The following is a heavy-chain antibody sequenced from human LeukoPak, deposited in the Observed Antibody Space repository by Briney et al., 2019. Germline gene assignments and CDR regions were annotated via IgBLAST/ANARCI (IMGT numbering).Heavy chain of an antibody. CDR3: AKDKRHYYGSGSYLLADY. J-gene: IGHJ4*02. CDR1: GFTFDDYA. CDR2: ISWNSGSI. D-gene: IGHD3-10*01. Sequence: GRSLRLSCAASGFTFDDYAMHWVRQAPGKGLEWVSGISWNSGSIGYADSVKGRFTISRDNAKNSLYLQMNSLRAEDTALYYCAKDKRHYYGSGSYLLADYWGQGTLVTVSS. V-gene: IGHV3-9*01.